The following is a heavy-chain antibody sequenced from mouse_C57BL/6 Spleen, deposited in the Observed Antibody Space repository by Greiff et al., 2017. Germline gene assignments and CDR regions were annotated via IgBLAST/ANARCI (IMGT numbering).Heavy chain of an antibody. Sequence: EVKLVESGGGLVQPGGSMKLSCAASGFTFSDAWMDWVRQSPEKGLEWVAEIRNKANNHATYYAESVKGRFTISRDDSKSSVYLQMNSLRAEDTGIYYCTRGGNYGYFGYWGQGTTLTVSS. D-gene: IGHD2-1*01. V-gene: IGHV6-6*01. J-gene: IGHJ2*01. CDR2: IRNKANNHAT. CDR3: TRGGNYGYFGY. CDR1: GFTFSDAW.